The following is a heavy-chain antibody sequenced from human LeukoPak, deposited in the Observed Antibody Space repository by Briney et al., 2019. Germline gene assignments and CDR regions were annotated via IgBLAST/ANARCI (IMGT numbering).Heavy chain of an antibody. Sequence: GGSLRLSCAASGFTFSSYWVHWVRQAPGKGLVWVSRINSDGSSTSYADSVKGRFTISRDNAKNTLCLQMNNLRAEDTAVYYCARDLRVRGVSNYFDYWGQGTLVTVSS. CDR2: INSDGSST. CDR3: ARDLRVRGVSNYFDY. V-gene: IGHV3-74*01. D-gene: IGHD3-10*01. CDR1: GFTFSSYW. J-gene: IGHJ4*02.